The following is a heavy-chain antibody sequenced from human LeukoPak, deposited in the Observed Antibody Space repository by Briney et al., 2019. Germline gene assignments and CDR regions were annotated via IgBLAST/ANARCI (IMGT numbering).Heavy chain of an antibody. Sequence: GGSLRISCAASGFTFSSYWMSWVRQAPGKGLEWVANINQDGSEKYYVDSVKGRFTISRDNARNSLYLQMNSLRAEDTAVYYCAKAFNSSWHNWGQGTLVTVSS. CDR2: INQDGSEK. CDR3: AKAFNSSWHN. CDR1: GFTFSSYW. V-gene: IGHV3-7*01. J-gene: IGHJ4*02. D-gene: IGHD6-13*01.